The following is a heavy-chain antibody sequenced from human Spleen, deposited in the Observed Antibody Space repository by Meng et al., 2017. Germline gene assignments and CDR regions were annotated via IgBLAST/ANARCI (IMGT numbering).Heavy chain of an antibody. CDR3: ARESEDTSLVGNFFYDY. J-gene: IGHJ4*02. CDR2: ISGSGSSI. D-gene: IGHD5-18*01. Sequence: GESLKISCEGSGFTFRTYEMNWVRQAPGGGLEWVAYISGSGSSIYYAASVKDRFTVSRDNAKNSVYLQMNSLRAGDTAVYYCARESEDTSLVGNFFYDYWGQGTLVTVSS. CDR1: GFTFRTYE. V-gene: IGHV3-48*03.